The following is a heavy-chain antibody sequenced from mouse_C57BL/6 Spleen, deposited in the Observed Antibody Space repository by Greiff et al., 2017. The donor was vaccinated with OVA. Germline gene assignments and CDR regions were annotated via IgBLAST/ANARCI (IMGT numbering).Heavy chain of an antibody. CDR2: INYDGSST. V-gene: IGHV5-16*01. CDR3: ARAGVYSDYFDY. D-gene: IGHD1-3*01. J-gene: IGHJ2*01. Sequence: EVKVVESEGGLVQPGSSMKLSCTASGFTFSDYYMAWVRQVPEKGLEWVANINYDGSSTYYLDSLKSRFIISRDNAKNILYLQMSSLKSEDTATYYCARAGVYSDYFDYWGQGTTLTVSS. CDR1: GFTFSDYY.